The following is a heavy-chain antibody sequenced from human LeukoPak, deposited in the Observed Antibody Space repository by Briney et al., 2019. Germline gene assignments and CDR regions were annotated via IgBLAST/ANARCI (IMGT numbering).Heavy chain of an antibody. CDR1: GFTFSSYA. CDR2: IWYDGSNK. V-gene: IGHV3-33*08. Sequence: TGGSLRLSCAASGFTFSSYAMHWVRQAPGKGLEWLTDIWYDGSNKYYTDSVKGRFTISRDNSKNTLYLQMSSLRAEDTAVYYCARDSNSYGSGATIDYWGQGTLVTVSS. J-gene: IGHJ4*02. D-gene: IGHD3-10*01. CDR3: ARDSNSYGSGATIDY.